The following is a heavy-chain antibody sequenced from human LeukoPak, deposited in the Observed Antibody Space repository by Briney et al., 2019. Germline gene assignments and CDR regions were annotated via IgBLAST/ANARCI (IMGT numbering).Heavy chain of an antibody. V-gene: IGHV4-59*11. Sequence: SETLSLTCTVSGGSISSHYWSWIRQPPGKGLEWIGYIYYSGSTNYNPSLKSRVTISVDTSKNQFSLKLSSVTAADTAVYYCARAWDSSGLDLAYWGQGTLATVSS. J-gene: IGHJ4*02. CDR3: ARAWDSSGLDLAY. CDR2: IYYSGST. D-gene: IGHD3-22*01. CDR1: GGSISSHY.